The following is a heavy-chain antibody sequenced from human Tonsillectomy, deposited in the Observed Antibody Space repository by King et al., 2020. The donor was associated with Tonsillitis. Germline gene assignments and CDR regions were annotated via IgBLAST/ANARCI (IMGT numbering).Heavy chain of an antibody. CDR3: ASYIWGDAFDV. CDR1: DDTFTSYG. Sequence: VQLVESGGEVKEPGASVKVSCQASDDTFTSYGISWVRQAPGQGLEWMGWINPYTDNTNYAQNFQGGVTMTTDTSTNTAYMELMSLRSDDTAVYYCASYIWGDAFDVWGQGTMVTVSS. J-gene: IGHJ3*01. V-gene: IGHV1-18*01. CDR2: INPYTDNT. D-gene: IGHD3-16*01.